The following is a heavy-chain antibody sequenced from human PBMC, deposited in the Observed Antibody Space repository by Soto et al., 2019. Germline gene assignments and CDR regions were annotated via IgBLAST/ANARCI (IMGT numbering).Heavy chain of an antibody. D-gene: IGHD1-26*01. V-gene: IGHV3-23*01. CDR2: IRGSGVTT. J-gene: IGHJ4*02. CDR3: AKGAIGRLDY. CDR1: GFIFSNYA. Sequence: DVQLLDSGGGLVQPGKSLRLSCAASGFIFSNYAMSWVRQAPGKGLEWVSTIRGSGVTTFYADSARGRFTISRDNSKNTLSVQMNSLTADDTAIYYCAKGAIGRLDYWGQGTLVTVSS.